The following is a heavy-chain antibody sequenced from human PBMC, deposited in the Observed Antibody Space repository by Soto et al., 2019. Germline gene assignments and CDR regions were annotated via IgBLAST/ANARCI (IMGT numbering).Heavy chain of an antibody. CDR2: IYTSGST. D-gene: IGHD4-4*01. Sequence: SETLSLTCTVSGGSISSYYWSWIRQPAGKGLEWIVRIYTSGSTNYNPSLKSRVTISVDTSKNQFSLKLSSVTAADTAVYYCARVNSSYYSNSWRGWFDPWGQGTLVTVS. V-gene: IGHV4-4*07. CDR3: ARVNSSYYSNSWRGWFDP. CDR1: GGSISSYY. J-gene: IGHJ5*02.